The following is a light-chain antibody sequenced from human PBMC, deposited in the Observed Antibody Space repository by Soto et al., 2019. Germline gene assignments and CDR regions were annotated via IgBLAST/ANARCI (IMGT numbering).Light chain of an antibody. Sequence: DIQMTQSPSSLSASVGDRVTITCRASQSISIYLNWYQQKPGKAPKLLIYAASSLQSGVPSRFSGSGSGTEFTLTISSLQPEDFATYYGQQSYTTPRTFGQGTKVEIK. CDR1: QSISIY. CDR3: QQSYTTPRT. V-gene: IGKV1-39*01. J-gene: IGKJ1*01. CDR2: AAS.